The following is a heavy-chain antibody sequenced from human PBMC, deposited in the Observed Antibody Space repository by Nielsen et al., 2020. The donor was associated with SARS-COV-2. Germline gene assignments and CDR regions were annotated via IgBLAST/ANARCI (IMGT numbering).Heavy chain of an antibody. D-gene: IGHD2-15*01. CDR2: INPSGGST. V-gene: IGHV1-46*01. J-gene: IGHJ6*02. CDR1: GYAFTSYY. Sequence: ASVKVSCKASGYAFTSYYMHWVRQAPGQGLEWMGIINPSGGSTSYAQKFQGRVTMTRDTSTSTVYMELSSLRSEDTAVYYCAREDCGSCYSLSFNYYYYGMDVWGQGTTVTVSS. CDR3: AREDCGSCYSLSFNYYYYGMDV.